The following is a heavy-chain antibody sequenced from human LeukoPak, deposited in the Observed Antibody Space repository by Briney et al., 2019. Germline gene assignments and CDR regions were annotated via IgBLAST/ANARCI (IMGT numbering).Heavy chain of an antibody. CDR3: ASALVSDYRDFEYFQH. D-gene: IGHD4-17*01. CDR2: IYYSGST. CDR1: GGSISSYY. V-gene: IGHV4-59*01. Sequence: PSETLSLTCTVSGGSISSYYWSWIRQPPGKGLEWIGYIYYSGSTNYNPSLKSRVTISVDTSKNQFSLKLSSVTAADTAVYYCASALVSDYRDFEYFQHWGQGTLVTVSS. J-gene: IGHJ1*01.